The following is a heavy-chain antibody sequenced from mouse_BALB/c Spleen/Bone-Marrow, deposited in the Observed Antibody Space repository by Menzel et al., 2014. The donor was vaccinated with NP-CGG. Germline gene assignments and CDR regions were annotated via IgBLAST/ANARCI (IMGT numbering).Heavy chain of an antibody. J-gene: IGHJ3*01. CDR2: ISNGGGST. CDR3: ARHDGYRTWFAY. V-gene: IGHV5-12*01. Sequence: DVKLVESGGGLVQPGGSLKLSCAPSGFTFSDYYMYWVRQTPEKRLEWVAYISNGGGSTYYPDTVKGRFTISRDNAKNTLYLQMSRLKSEDTAMYYCARHDGYRTWFAYWGQGTLVTVSA. CDR1: GFTFSDYY. D-gene: IGHD2-3*01.